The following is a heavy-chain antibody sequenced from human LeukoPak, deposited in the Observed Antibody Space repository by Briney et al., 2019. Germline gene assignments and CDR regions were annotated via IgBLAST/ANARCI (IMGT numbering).Heavy chain of an antibody. V-gene: IGHV3-23*01. CDR3: AKDFSYYYGSGSYLGYFDH. CDR2: ISGSGGST. Sequence: HPGGSLRLSCAASGFTFSSYAMSWVRQAPGKGLEWVSAISGSGGSTYYADSVKGRFTISRDNSKNTLYLQMNSLRAEDTAVYYCAKDFSYYYGSGSYLGYFDHWGQGTLVTVSS. J-gene: IGHJ4*02. D-gene: IGHD3-10*01. CDR1: GFTFSSYA.